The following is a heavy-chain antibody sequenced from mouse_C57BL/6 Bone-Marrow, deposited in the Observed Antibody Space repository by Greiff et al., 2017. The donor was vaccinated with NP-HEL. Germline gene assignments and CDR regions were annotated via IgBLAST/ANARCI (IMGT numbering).Heavy chain of an antibody. V-gene: IGHV1-81*01. CDR1: GYTFTSYG. D-gene: IGHD2-3*01. CDR2: IYPRSGNT. CDR3: AREGYDGYYAWFAY. J-gene: IGHJ3*01. Sequence: QVQLKESGAELARPGASVKLSCKASGYTFTSYGISWVKQRTGQGLEWIGEIYPRSGNTYYNEKFKGKATLTADKSSSTAYMELRSLTSEDSAVYFCAREGYDGYYAWFAYWGQGTLVTVSA.